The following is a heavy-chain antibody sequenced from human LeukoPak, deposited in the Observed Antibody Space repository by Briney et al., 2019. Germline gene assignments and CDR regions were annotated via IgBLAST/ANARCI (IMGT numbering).Heavy chain of an antibody. CDR2: MNPNSGNT. CDR3: ARSGFPLLRGCNWYLIGP. CDR1: GYTFTSYD. J-gene: IGHJ5*02. Sequence: VKVSCKASGYTFTSYDINWVRQATGQGLEWMGWMNPNSGNTGYAQKFQGRATMTRNTSISTAYMELSSLRSEDTAVYYCARSGFPLLRGCNWYLIGPWGQGTLGTGS. D-gene: IGHD1-20*01. V-gene: IGHV1-8*01.